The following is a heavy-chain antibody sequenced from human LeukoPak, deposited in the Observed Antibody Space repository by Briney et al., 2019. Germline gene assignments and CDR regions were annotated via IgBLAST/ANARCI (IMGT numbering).Heavy chain of an antibody. CDR2: TSYSEGT. V-gene: IGHV4-31*03. J-gene: IGHJ4*02. CDR3: ATADWESFYFDS. D-gene: IGHD1-26*01. Sequence: SETLSLTCTVSGGSVSRGGYYWNWIRQHPGRGLEWIGFTSYSEGTYYNPSLMSRITISVDRSQNQFSLKMRDVTAADTAVYFCATADWESFYFDSWGQGALVAVSS. CDR1: GGSVSRGGYY.